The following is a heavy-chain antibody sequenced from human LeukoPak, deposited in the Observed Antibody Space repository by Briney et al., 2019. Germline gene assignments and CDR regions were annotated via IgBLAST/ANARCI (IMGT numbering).Heavy chain of an antibody. CDR1: GFTFSSYS. D-gene: IGHD2-15*01. Sequence: NPGGSLRLSCAASGFTFSSYSMNWVRQAPGKGLEWVSSISSSSSYIYYADSVKGRFTISRDNAKNSLYLQMNSLRAEDTAVYYCARDSLNCSGGSCYWGTLDYWGQGTLVTVSS. V-gene: IGHV3-21*01. CDR3: ARDSLNCSGGSCYWGTLDY. J-gene: IGHJ4*02. CDR2: ISSSSSYI.